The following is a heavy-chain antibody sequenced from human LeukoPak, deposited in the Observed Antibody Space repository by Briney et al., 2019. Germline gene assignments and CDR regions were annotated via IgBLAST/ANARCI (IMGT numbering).Heavy chain of an antibody. J-gene: IGHJ6*02. V-gene: IGHV3-53*01. Sequence: PGGSLRLSCAASGFTFSSYSMNWVRQAPGKGLEWVSVIYSGGSTYYADSVKGRFTISRDNSKNTLYLQMNSLRAEDTAVYYCARERFSGIAAAGTPSGDNENYYYYYGMDVWGQGTTVTVSS. CDR1: GFTFSSYS. CDR3: ARERFSGIAAAGTPSGDNENYYYYYGMDV. CDR2: IYSGGST. D-gene: IGHD6-13*01.